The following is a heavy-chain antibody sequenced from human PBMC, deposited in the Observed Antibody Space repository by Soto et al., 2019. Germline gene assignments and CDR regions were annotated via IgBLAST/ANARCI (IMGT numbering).Heavy chain of an antibody. Sequence: GESLKISCKGSGYSYAGYWITWVRQKPGKGLEWMGRIDPSDSQTYYSPSFRGHVTISVTKSITTVFLQWSSLRASDTAMYYCARRIYDSDTGPNFQYYFDSWGQGTPVTVSS. CDR1: GYSYAGYW. V-gene: IGHV5-10-1*01. D-gene: IGHD3-22*01. J-gene: IGHJ4*02. CDR2: IDPSDSQT. CDR3: ARRIYDSDTGPNFQYYFDS.